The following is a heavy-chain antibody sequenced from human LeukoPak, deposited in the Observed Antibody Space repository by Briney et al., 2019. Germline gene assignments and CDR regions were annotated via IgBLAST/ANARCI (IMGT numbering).Heavy chain of an antibody. D-gene: IGHD5-18*01. V-gene: IGHV3-33*06. CDR1: GFSFSDYG. CDR3: AKDGGYSYGPDDAFDI. J-gene: IGHJ3*02. Sequence: PGGSLRLSCTASGFSFSDYGMHWVRQAPGKGLEWVALIWSDGSSQYYADSVKGRFTISRDNSKNTLYLQMDSLRAEDTAVYYCAKDGGYSYGPDDAFDIWGQGTTVTVSS. CDR2: IWSDGSSQ.